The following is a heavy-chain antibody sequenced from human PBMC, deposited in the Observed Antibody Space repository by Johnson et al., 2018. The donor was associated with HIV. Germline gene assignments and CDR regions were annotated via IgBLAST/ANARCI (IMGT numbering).Heavy chain of an antibody. J-gene: IGHJ3*02. D-gene: IGHD6-13*01. CDR1: GFTFDDYA. CDR3: AKDLPGYSSSWYGAFDI. CDR2: ISWNSGSI. V-gene: IGHV3-9*01. Sequence: QLVESGGGLVQTGRSLRLSCAASGFTFDDYAMHWVRQAPGKGLEWVSGISWNSGSIGYADSVKGRFTISRDNAKNSLYLQMNSLRAEDTALYYCAKDLPGYSSSWYGAFDIWGQGTMVTVSS.